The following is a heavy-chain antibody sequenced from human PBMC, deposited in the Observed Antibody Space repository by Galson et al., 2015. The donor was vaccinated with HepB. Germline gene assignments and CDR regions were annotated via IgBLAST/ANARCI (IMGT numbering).Heavy chain of an antibody. V-gene: IGHV3-23*01. J-gene: IGHJ4*02. CDR1: GFTFSSYA. CDR3: AKDGRSRSYFDY. CDR2: ISGSGGST. Sequence: SLRLSCAASGFTFSSYAMSWVRQALGKGLEWVSAISGSGGSTYYADSVKGRFTISRDNSKNTLYLQMNSLRAEDTAVYYCAKDGRSRSYFDYWGQGTLVTVSS.